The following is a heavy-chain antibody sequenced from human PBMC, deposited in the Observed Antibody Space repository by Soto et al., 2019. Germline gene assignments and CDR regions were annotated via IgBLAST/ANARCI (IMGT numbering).Heavy chain of an antibody. CDR1: GFTFSSYT. CDR2: SSDRRTSNT. CDR3: TTWLTAHFDY. J-gene: IGHJ4*02. D-gene: IGHD2-21*02. Sequence: TGGSLRLSCAASGFTFSSYTLNWVRRAPGKGLEWVATSSDRRTSNTHYSDSVRGRFTLSRDYSRNILFLQMDSLRADDTALYYCTTWLTAHFDYWGRGTQVTVSS. V-gene: IGHV3-23*01.